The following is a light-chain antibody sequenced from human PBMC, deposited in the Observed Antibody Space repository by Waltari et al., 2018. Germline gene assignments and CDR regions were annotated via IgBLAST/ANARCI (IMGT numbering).Light chain of an antibody. J-gene: IGLJ2*01. CDR1: RSGWTY. CDR3: QAWDTNTEDV. Sequence: SYDLSQPPSVTVSPGQTASIPCSGDRSGWTYVCWYQQNSGLSPVLVIFQDSKRPSGIPERFSGSNSGNTATLTISGTQPLDEGDYYCQAWDTNTEDVFGGGTRLTVL. CDR2: QDS. V-gene: IGLV3-1*01.